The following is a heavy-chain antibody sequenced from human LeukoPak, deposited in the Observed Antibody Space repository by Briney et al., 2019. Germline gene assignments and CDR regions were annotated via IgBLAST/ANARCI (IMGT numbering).Heavy chain of an antibody. V-gene: IGHV4-31*03. CDR1: GGSISSGGYY. Sequence: PSQTLSLTCTVSGGSISSGGYYWSWIRQHPGKGLEWIGYIYYSGSTCYNPSLKSRVTISVDTSKNQFSLKLSSVTAADTAVYYRARRYSYGWYFDYWGQGTLVTVSS. J-gene: IGHJ4*02. CDR2: IYYSGST. CDR3: ARRYSYGWYFDY. D-gene: IGHD5-18*01.